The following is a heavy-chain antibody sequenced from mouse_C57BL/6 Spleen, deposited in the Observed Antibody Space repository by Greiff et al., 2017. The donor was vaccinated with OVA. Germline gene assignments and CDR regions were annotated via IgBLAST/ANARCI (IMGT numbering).Heavy chain of an antibody. D-gene: IGHD1-1*01. Sequence: QVQLQQPGAELVMPGASVKLSCKASGYTFTSYWMHWVKQRPGQGLEWIGEIDPSDSYTNYNHKFKGKSTLTVDKSSSTAYMQLSSLTSEDSAVYYCARSLRYYFDYWGQGTTLTVSS. CDR3: ARSLRYYFDY. CDR2: IDPSDSYT. CDR1: GYTFTSYW. J-gene: IGHJ2*01. V-gene: IGHV1-69*01.